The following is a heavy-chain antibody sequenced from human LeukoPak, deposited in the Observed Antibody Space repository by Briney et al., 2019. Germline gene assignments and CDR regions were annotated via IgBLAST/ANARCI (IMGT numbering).Heavy chain of an antibody. CDR1: GGSISSSSYY. J-gene: IGHJ4*02. CDR2: IYYSGST. CDR3: ARRGYYDSRGYFDY. D-gene: IGHD3-22*01. Sequence: SETLSLTCTVSGGSISSSSYYWGWIRQPPGKGLEWIGSIYYSGSTYYNPSLKSRVTISVDTSKNQFSLKLSSVTAADTAVYYCARRGYYDSRGYFDYWGQGTLVTVSS. V-gene: IGHV4-39*01.